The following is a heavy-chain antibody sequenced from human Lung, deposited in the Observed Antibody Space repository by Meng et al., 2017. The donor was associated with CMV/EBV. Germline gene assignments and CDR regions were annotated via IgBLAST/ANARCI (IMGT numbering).Heavy chain of an antibody. J-gene: IGHJ4*02. D-gene: IGHD3-3*01. CDR2: INHSGST. Sequence: GSLRLXXAVYGGSFSGYYWSWIRQPPGKGLEWIGEINHSGSTNYNPSLKSRVTISVDTSKNQFSLKLSSVTAADTAVYYCARGKGIEDFSTISSFDYWGQGTXVTVSS. CDR3: ARGKGIEDFSTISSFDY. V-gene: IGHV4-34*01. CDR1: GGSFSGYY.